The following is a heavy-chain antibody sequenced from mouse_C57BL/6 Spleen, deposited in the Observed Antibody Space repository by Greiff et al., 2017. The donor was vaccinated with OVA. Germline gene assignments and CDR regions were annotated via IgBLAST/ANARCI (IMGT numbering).Heavy chain of an antibody. CDR1: GYTFTDYY. CDR2: INPYNGGT. CDR3: ASGGDWYFEV. J-gene: IGHJ1*03. V-gene: IGHV1-19*01. Sequence: VQLKQSGPVLVKPGASVKMSCKASGYTFTDYYMNWVKQSHGKSLEWIGVINPYNGGTSYNQKFKGKATLTVDKSSSTASMELYSLTSEDSAVYYSASGGDWYFEVWGTGTTVTVSS.